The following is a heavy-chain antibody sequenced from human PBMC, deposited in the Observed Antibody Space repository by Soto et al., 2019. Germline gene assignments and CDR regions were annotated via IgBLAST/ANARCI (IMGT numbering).Heavy chain of an antibody. D-gene: IGHD2-15*01. CDR3: AKDSGPPPAAYCSGGSCYSEDYYYGMDV. CDR2: IWHDGSNK. V-gene: IGHV3-33*06. J-gene: IGHJ6*02. Sequence: QVQLVEAGGGVVQPGTSLRLSCVASGFTFGSNGMHWVRQAPGKGLEWVALIWHDGSNKYYVDSVKGRFTISRDNSKNTMYLQMNSLRAEDTAVYYCAKDSGPPPAAYCSGGSCYSEDYYYGMDVWGQGTTVTVSS. CDR1: GFTFGSNG.